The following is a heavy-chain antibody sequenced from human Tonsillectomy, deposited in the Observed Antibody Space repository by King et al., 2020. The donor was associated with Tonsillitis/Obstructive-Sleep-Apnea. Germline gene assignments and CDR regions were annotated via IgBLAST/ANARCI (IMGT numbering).Heavy chain of an antibody. CDR3: ARAVGCSFGPLDYYYMDV. D-gene: IGHD5-18*01. Sequence: VQLVESGGGVVQPGRSLRLSCAASGFTFSSYSMHWVRQAPGKGLEWVAVISYDGSNKYYADSVKGRFTISRDNSKNTLYLQMNSLRAEDTAVYYCARAVGCSFGPLDYYYMDVWGKGTTVTVSS. V-gene: IGHV3-30*04. J-gene: IGHJ6*03. CDR1: GFTFSSYS. CDR2: ISYDGSNK.